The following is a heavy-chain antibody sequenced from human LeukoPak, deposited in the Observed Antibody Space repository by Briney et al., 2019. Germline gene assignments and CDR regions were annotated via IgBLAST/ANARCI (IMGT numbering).Heavy chain of an antibody. Sequence: GGSLRLSCAVSVFTFSSYAMSWVRQAPGKGLEWVSAISGTGDITYYADSVKGRFTISRDNSKNTLYLQMNSLRAEDTAVYYCARAKPKNMVRGLIMRRESRYYFDYWGQGTLVTVSS. CDR2: ISGTGDIT. V-gene: IGHV3-23*01. J-gene: IGHJ4*02. D-gene: IGHD3-10*01. CDR3: ARAKPKNMVRGLIMRRESRYYFDY. CDR1: VFTFSSYA.